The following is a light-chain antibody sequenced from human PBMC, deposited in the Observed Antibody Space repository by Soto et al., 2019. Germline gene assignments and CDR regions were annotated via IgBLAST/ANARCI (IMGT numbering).Light chain of an antibody. CDR1: NSNIGAGYD. J-gene: IGLJ2*01. Sequence: QSVLTQPPSVSGAPGQRVTISCTGSNSNIGAGYDVHWYQQLPGTAPNLLIYGNSNRPLEVPDRFSGARTGTSASLGITGLQDEDDADYYCQSYDSSLNSRVFGGGTQLTVL. CDR2: GNS. V-gene: IGLV1-40*01. CDR3: QSYDSSLNSRV.